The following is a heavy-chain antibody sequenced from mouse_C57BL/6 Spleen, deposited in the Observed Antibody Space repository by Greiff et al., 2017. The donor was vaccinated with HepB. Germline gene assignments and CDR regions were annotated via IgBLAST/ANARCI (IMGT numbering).Heavy chain of an antibody. CDR1: GYTFTSYW. CDR3: ARGDPKYAMDY. D-gene: IGHD1-3*01. J-gene: IGHJ4*01. CDR2: IDPSDSET. V-gene: IGHV1-52*01. Sequence: QVQLKQPGAELVRPGSSVKLSCKASGYTFTSYWMHWVKQRPIQGLEWIGNIDPSDSETHYNQKFKDKATLTVDKSSSTAYMQLSSLTSEDSAVYYCARGDPKYAMDYWGQGTSVTVSS.